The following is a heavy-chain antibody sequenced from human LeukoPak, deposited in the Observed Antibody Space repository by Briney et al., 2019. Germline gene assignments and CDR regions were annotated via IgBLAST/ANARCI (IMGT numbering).Heavy chain of an antibody. V-gene: IGHV1-3*01. CDR2: INAGNGNT. CDR1: GYTFTSYA. J-gene: IGHJ4*02. CDR3: ARDRKRGYSGYDSLDY. Sequence: TSVKVSCKASGYTFTSYAMHWVRQAPGQRLEWMGWINAGNGNTKYSQKFQGRVTITRDTSASTAYMELSSLRSEDTAVYYCARDRKRGYSGYDSLDYWGQGTLVTVSS. D-gene: IGHD5-12*01.